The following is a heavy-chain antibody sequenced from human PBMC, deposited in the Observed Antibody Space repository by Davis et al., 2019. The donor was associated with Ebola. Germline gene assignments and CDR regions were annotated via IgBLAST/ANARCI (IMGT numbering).Heavy chain of an antibody. Sequence: ESLKISCAASGFTFSSYWMSWVRQPPGKGLEWIGYMYYSGSTYYNPSLKSRVTISGDTSKNQFSLKLSSVTAADTAVYYCARDRISVVVVPGVNYYYYYGMDVWGKGTTVTVSS. D-gene: IGHD2-15*01. CDR2: MYYSGST. CDR3: ARDRISVVVVPGVNYYYYYGMDV. J-gene: IGHJ6*04. V-gene: IGHV4-59*12. CDR1: GFTFSSYW.